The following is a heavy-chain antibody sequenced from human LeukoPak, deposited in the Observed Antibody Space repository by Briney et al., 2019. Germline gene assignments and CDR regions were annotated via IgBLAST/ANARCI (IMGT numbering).Heavy chain of an antibody. CDR1: GFIFSNDA. Sequence: GRSLRLSCAASGFIFSNDAMHWVRQAPGKGLEWVAFIWFDGSNKHYADSVKGRFTISRDNSEDTLYLQMNSLRAEDKAVYYCVRDPSGSGFAFDSWGQGALVTVSS. V-gene: IGHV3-33*01. CDR2: IWFDGSNK. CDR3: VRDPSGSGFAFDS. J-gene: IGHJ4*02. D-gene: IGHD1-1*01.